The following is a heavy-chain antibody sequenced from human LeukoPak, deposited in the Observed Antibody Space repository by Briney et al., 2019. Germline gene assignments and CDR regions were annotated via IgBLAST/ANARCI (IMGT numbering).Heavy chain of an antibody. CDR3: ARDHSSSWYGWFDP. CDR2: IYHSGST. D-gene: IGHD6-13*01. V-gene: IGHV4-30-2*01. J-gene: IGHJ5*02. Sequence: PSETLSLTCAVSGGSISSGGYSWSWIRQPPGKGLEWIGYIYHSGSTNYNPSLKSRVTISVDTSKNQFSLKLSSVTAADTAVYYCARDHSSSWYGWFDPWGQGTLVTVSS. CDR1: GGSISSGGYS.